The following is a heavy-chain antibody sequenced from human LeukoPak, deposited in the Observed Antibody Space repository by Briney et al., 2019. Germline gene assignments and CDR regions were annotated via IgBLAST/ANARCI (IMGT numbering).Heavy chain of an antibody. D-gene: IGHD1-1*01. V-gene: IGHV1-18*01. CDR1: GYTLTELS. J-gene: IGHJ4*02. CDR2: ISAYNGNT. CDR3: ARVPERRGFEY. Sequence: ASVKVSCKVSGYTLTELSMHWVRQAPGQGLEWMGWISAYNGNTNYAQKLQGRVTMTTDTSTSTAYMELRSLRSDDTAVYYCARVPERRGFEYWGQGTLVTVSS.